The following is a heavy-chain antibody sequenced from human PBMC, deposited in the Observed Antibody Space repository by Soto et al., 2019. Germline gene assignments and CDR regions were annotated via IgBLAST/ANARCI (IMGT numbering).Heavy chain of an antibody. V-gene: IGHV4-30-4*01. J-gene: IGHJ4*02. CDR3: AREGGESSDGLYYFDS. Sequence: SETLSLTCTVSCGSTSSDNYCSWIRQPPVKGLEWIGHIYYSGNTDYNPSLKSRLAISIDTSKNQFSLKLSSVTAADTAVYFCAREGGESSDGLYYFDSWGQGSLVTVSS. D-gene: IGHD3-16*01. CDR1: CGSTSSDNY. CDR2: IYYSGNT.